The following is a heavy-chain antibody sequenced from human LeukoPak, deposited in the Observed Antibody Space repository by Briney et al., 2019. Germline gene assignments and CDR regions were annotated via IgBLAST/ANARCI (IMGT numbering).Heavy chain of an antibody. CDR1: GGTFSSYA. Sequence: VASVKVSCKASGGTFSSYAISWVRQAPGQGLEWMGRIIPILGIANYAQKFQGRVTITADKSTSTAYMELSSLRSEDTAVYYCARVNYYDSSGYYWDYWGQGTLVTVSS. CDR2: IIPILGIA. V-gene: IGHV1-69*04. D-gene: IGHD3-22*01. CDR3: ARVNYYDSSGYYWDY. J-gene: IGHJ4*02.